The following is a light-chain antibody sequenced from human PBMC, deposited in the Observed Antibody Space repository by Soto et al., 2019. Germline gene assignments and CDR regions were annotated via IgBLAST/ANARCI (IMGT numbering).Light chain of an antibody. CDR3: KSYAGSNTYV. Sequence: QSVRTQHPSSSGSPGQSVTISCTGTKNDIGVYDFVSWYQHHPGKAPRLIIYEVVQRPSGVPDRFSGSKSGNTASLTVSGLQAADEADYFCKSYAGSNTYVFGSGTKVTVL. V-gene: IGLV2-8*01. CDR2: EVV. CDR1: KNDIGVYDF. J-gene: IGLJ1*01.